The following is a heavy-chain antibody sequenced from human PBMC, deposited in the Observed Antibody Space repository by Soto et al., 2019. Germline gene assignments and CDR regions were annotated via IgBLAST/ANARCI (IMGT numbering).Heavy chain of an antibody. J-gene: IGHJ4*02. CDR2: INAHNGNT. D-gene: IGHD3-16*01. CDR3: ARDPALGGACHY. CDR1: GYTFTSYG. Sequence: QVQLVQSGAEVKKPGASVKVSCKASGYTFTSYGISWVRKAPGQGLEWMGWINAHNGNTKYAQKVQRRVTMTADTSPSTAYMALRSLRSDDTAVYYCARDPALGGACHYWGQGTLVSVSS. V-gene: IGHV1-18*01.